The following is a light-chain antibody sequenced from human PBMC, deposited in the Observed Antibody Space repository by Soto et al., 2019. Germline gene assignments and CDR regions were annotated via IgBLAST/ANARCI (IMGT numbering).Light chain of an antibody. CDR2: AAS. Sequence: VHMSRSPSTLSASVIDIVTITFLASQGISSYLAWYQQKPGKAPKLLIYAASTLQSGVPSRFSGSGSGTDFTLTISSLQPEDFATYYCQQLNSYLSITFGQGTRLEIK. CDR1: QGISSY. J-gene: IGKJ5*01. V-gene: IGKV1-9*01. CDR3: QQLNSYLSIT.